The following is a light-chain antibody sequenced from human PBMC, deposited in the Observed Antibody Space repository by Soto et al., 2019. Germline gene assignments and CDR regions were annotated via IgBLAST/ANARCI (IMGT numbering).Light chain of an antibody. CDR1: QSVSSSY. V-gene: IGKV3-20*01. CDR3: QQYGSTPT. Sequence: EIVLTQSPGTLSLSPGERATLSCRASQSVSSSYLAWYQQKPGQAPRRLIYGASSRATGIPDRFSGSGSGTDFTLTSSRREPEDFAGYYCQQYGSTPTFGQGTRLEIK. CDR2: GAS. J-gene: IGKJ5*01.